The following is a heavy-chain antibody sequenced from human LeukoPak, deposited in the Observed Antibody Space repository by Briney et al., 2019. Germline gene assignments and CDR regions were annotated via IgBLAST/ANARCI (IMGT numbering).Heavy chain of an antibody. D-gene: IGHD4-11*01. CDR2: IYPGDSDT. J-gene: IGHJ6*02. CDR1: GYSFTSYW. Sequence: GESLKISCKGSGYSFTSYWIGWVRQLPGKGLEWMGIIYPGDSDTRYSPSFQGQVTISADKSISTAYLQWSSLKASDTVMYYCARLADYRLYYYYGMDVWGQGTTATVSS. CDR3: ARLADYRLYYYYGMDV. V-gene: IGHV5-51*01.